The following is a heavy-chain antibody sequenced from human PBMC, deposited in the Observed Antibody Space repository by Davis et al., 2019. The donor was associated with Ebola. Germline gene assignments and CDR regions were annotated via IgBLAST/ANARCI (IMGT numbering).Heavy chain of an antibody. CDR1: GYNFRDYW. CDR2: IYPGDSDT. D-gene: IGHD5-24*01. CDR3: ARGTDGYNPGGYFDS. V-gene: IGHV5-51*01. Sequence: GESLKISCQGSGYNFRDYWIVWVSQMPGKGLEWMGNIYPGDSDTRYSPSFQGQVTISADKSISTAYLQWSSLKASDTAMYYCARGTDGYNPGGYFDSWGQGTLVTVSS. J-gene: IGHJ4*02.